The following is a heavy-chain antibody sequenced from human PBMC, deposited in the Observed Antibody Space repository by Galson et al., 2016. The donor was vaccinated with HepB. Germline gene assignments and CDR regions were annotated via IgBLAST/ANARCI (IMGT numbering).Heavy chain of an antibody. CDR1: GYIFSRYT. V-gene: IGHV1-3*01. CDR2: INPGNGNT. Sequence: SVKVSCKASGYIFSRYTMHWVRQAPGQRLEWMGWINPGNGNTKYSQKFQGGVAFTSDTSASTGYMELSSLRSEDTAVYYCARVGEDFSSGYSSGLAYWGQGTLVTVS. J-gene: IGHJ4*02. CDR3: ARVGEDFSSGYSSGLAY. D-gene: IGHD3-3*01.